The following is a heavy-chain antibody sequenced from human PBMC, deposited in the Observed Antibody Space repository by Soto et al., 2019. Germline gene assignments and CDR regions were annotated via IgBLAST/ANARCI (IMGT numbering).Heavy chain of an antibody. Sequence: SQTLSLTCAISGDSVSSYSAAWNWIRQSPSGGLEWLGRTYYRSRFFSDYAESVKSRIIINPDTSKNQLSLQLKSVTPEDTAVYYCVRDRYSISGWFDPWGQGTPVTVSS. V-gene: IGHV6-1*01. CDR2: TYYRSRFFS. CDR1: GDSVSSYSAA. J-gene: IGHJ5*02. CDR3: VRDRYSISGWFDP. D-gene: IGHD3-10*01.